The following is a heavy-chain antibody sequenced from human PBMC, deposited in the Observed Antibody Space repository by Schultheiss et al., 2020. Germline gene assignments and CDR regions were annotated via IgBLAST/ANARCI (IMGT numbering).Heavy chain of an antibody. D-gene: IGHD1-26*01. CDR2: ISTSGST. CDR1: GASISTYY. Sequence: SETLSLTCSVSGASISTYYWSWIRQPAGKGLEWIGRISTSGSTNYNPSLKSRVTMSVDTSKNQFSLKLSSVTAADTAVYYCARDSGSYKHDAFDIWGQGTMVTVSS. CDR3: ARDSGSYKHDAFDI. V-gene: IGHV4-4*07. J-gene: IGHJ3*02.